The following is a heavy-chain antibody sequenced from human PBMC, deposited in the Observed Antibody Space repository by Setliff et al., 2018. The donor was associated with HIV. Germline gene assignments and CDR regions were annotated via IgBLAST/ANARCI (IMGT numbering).Heavy chain of an antibody. CDR2: IQHSGRI. CDR3: ARVSCSSWYSIPRYYYYSMDV. Sequence: PSETLSLTCAVYGGSFSGYCWSWIRQPPGKGLEWIGEIQHSGRINYNPSLRSRVTTSVDTSKNQFSLRLRSATAADTAVYYCARVSCSSWYSIPRYYYYSMDVWGKGTTVTVSS. D-gene: IGHD6-13*01. J-gene: IGHJ6*03. V-gene: IGHV4-34*01. CDR1: GGSFSGYC.